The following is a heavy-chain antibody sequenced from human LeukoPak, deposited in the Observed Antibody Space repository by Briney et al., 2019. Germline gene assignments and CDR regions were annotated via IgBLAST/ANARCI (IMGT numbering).Heavy chain of an antibody. Sequence: GGSLRLSCATSGFTFSSYSMNWVRQAPGKELEWISYVSSSSSTIYYADSVKGRFTVSRDNAKNSLYLQMDSLRAEDTAVYYCARGIAGQNHFDYWGQGTLVTVSS. CDR3: ARGIAGQNHFDY. CDR1: GFTFSSYS. J-gene: IGHJ4*02. D-gene: IGHD2-15*01. CDR2: VSSSSSTI. V-gene: IGHV3-48*04.